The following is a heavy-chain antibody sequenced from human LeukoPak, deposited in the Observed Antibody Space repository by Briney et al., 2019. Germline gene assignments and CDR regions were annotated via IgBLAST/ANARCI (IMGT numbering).Heavy chain of an antibody. J-gene: IGHJ4*02. CDR3: ARGSYIFY. D-gene: IGHD3-16*01. CDR1: GGSISSSNW. V-gene: IGHV4-4*02. CDR2: IYHSGST. Sequence: SSETLSLTCAVSGGSISSSNWWSWVRHPPGKGLEWIGEIYHSGSTNYNPSLKSRVTISADKSKNQFSLKVSSVTAADTAVYYCARGSYIFYWGQGKLVTVSS.